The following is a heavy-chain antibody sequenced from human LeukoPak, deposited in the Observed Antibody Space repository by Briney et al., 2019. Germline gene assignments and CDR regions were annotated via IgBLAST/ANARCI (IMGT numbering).Heavy chain of an antibody. CDR3: ARDSSRGNYVWGSYRLDY. CDR1: GYTFTGYY. CDR2: IKPNSGGT. Sequence: GASVKVSCKASGYTFTGYYMHWVRQAPGQGLEWMGWIKPNSGGTNYAQKFQGRVTMTRDTSISTAYMELSRLRSDDTAVYYCARDSSRGNYVWGSYRLDYWGQGTLVTVSS. D-gene: IGHD3-16*02. J-gene: IGHJ4*02. V-gene: IGHV1-2*02.